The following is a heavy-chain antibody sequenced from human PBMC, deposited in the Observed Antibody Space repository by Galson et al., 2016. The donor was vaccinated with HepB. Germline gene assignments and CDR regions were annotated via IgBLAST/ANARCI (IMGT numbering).Heavy chain of an antibody. CDR3: ARVPAVENYYYYYGMDV. Sequence: SVKVSCKASGYTFSSFGISWVRQAPGQGLEWMGWINTYNGDTNYARKLQGRVTMTTDTSTSTAYVELRSLRSDDTAVYYCARVPAVENYYYYYGMDVWGQGTTVTVSS. V-gene: IGHV1-18*01. D-gene: IGHD2-15*01. J-gene: IGHJ6*02. CDR1: GYTFSSFG. CDR2: INTYNGDT.